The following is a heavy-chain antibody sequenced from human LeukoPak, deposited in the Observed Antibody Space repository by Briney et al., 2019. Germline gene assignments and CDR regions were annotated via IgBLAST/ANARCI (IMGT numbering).Heavy chain of an antibody. Sequence: PGGSLRLSCAASGFTFSNAWMSWVRQAPGKGLEWVGRIKSKTDGGTTDYAAPVKGRFTISRDDSKNTLYLQMNSLKTEDTAVYYCTPSGSGSYHDAFDIWGQGTMVTVSS. J-gene: IGHJ3*02. CDR3: TPSGSGSYHDAFDI. CDR1: GFTFSNAW. CDR2: IKSKTDGGTT. V-gene: IGHV3-15*01. D-gene: IGHD1-26*01.